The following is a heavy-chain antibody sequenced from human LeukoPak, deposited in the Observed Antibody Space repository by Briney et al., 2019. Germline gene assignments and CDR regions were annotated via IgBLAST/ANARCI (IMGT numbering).Heavy chain of an antibody. V-gene: IGHV1-18*03. CDR1: GYTFTSYG. J-gene: IGHJ4*02. CDR3: ARAHEDREQLVWYYFDY. D-gene: IGHD6-13*01. Sequence: GASVKVSCKASGYTFTSYGISWVRQAPGQGLEWMGWISAYNGNTNYAQKLQGRVTMTTDTSTSTAYMELRSLRSEDMAVYYCARAHEDREQLVWYYFDYWGQGTLVTVSS. CDR2: ISAYNGNT.